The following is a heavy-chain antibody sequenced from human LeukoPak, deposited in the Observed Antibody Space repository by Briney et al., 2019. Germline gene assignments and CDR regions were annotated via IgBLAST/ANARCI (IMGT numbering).Heavy chain of an antibody. Sequence: GGSLRLSCAASGFTFDGYAMHWVRQAPGKSLEWVSGISWNSGSIGYADSVKGRFTISRDNAKNSLYLQMNSLRAEDMALYYCAKSLFSSSSVDDAFDIWGQGTMVTVSS. D-gene: IGHD6-6*01. CDR1: GFTFDGYA. V-gene: IGHV3-9*03. CDR2: ISWNSGSI. J-gene: IGHJ3*02. CDR3: AKSLFSSSSVDDAFDI.